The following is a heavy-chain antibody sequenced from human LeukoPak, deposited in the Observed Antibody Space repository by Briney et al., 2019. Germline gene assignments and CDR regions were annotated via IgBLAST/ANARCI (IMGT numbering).Heavy chain of an antibody. D-gene: IGHD3-10*01. J-gene: IGHJ3*02. Sequence: GGSLRLSCAASGFRFSDYYMSWMRQAPGKGLEWVSYISNSGDTIYYADSVKGRFTISRDNAKNSLYLQINSLRAEDTAVYYCARDGINAFGIWGQGTMVTVSS. CDR2: ISNSGDTI. CDR1: GFRFSDYY. V-gene: IGHV3-11*04. CDR3: ARDGINAFGI.